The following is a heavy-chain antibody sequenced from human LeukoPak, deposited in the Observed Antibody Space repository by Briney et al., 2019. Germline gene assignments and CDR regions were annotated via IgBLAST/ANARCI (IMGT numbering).Heavy chain of an antibody. D-gene: IGHD3-9*01. CDR3: ARHRYVGRLSPFDY. Sequence: PGGSLRLSCAVSGGSFSGHYWSWIRQPPGKGLEWIGEINHSGTTSYNPSLKSRVTISLDTSKNQFSLKLTSVTAADTAVYYCARHRYVGRLSPFDYWGQGTLVTVSS. CDR2: INHSGTT. CDR1: GGSFSGHY. V-gene: IGHV4-34*01. J-gene: IGHJ4*02.